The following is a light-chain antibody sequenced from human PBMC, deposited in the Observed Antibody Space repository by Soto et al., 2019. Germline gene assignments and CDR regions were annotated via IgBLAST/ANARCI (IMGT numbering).Light chain of an antibody. Sequence: DIVMTQSPDSLAVSLGERATINCKSSQTILYSSNNKNYLAWYQQKPRQPPKLLIYWASTRESGVPDRFSGSGSGTDFTLTISSLQAEDVAIYYCQQYYSTPPTFGPGTKVDSK. CDR3: QQYYSTPPT. CDR1: QTILYSSNNKNY. J-gene: IGKJ3*01. CDR2: WAS. V-gene: IGKV4-1*01.